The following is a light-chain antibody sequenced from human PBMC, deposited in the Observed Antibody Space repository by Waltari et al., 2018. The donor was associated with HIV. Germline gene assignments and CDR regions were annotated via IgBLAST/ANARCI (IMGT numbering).Light chain of an antibody. CDR3: QQFDMLPET. CDR1: QAIDSSH. Sequence: EIVLTQSPRTLSLSPGDGGTIFCRVSQAIDSSHLAWYQHKVGQSPRLLIYGGSVRATDVPDRFSGSVSGTEFTLTIARVEPEDFAVYYCQQFDMLPETYGQGTKVE. V-gene: IGKV3-20*01. CDR2: GGS. J-gene: IGKJ1*01.